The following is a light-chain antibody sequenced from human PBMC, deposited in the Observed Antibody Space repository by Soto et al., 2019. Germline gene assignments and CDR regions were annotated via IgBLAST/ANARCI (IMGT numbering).Light chain of an antibody. J-gene: IGKJ3*01. V-gene: IGKV3-20*01. CDR1: QSVSSSY. CDR2: GAS. CDR3: QQYGSSPRFE. Sequence: EIVWTQYPGTLSLSPGERATISCLSGQSVSSSYLAWYQQKPGQAPRLLIEGASSRATGIPDRFSGSGSGTVFTRTISRLEPEDWAVYYWQQYGSSPRFEFGPGTNLDL.